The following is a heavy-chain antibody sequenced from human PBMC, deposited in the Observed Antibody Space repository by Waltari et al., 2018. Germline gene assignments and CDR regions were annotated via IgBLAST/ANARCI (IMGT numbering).Heavy chain of an antibody. V-gene: IGHV1-69-2*01. CDR1: GYPFTDYY. CDR2: VDPEDGET. J-gene: IGHJ5*02. Sequence: EVQLVQSGAEVKKPGATVKISCKASGYPFTDYYMHWVQQAPGKGLEWMGRVDPEDGETIYAEKFQGRVTITADTSTDTAYMELTSLRSEDTAVYYCATSPLRFLEWVNWFDPWGQGTLVTVSS. CDR3: ATSPLRFLEWVNWFDP. D-gene: IGHD3-3*01.